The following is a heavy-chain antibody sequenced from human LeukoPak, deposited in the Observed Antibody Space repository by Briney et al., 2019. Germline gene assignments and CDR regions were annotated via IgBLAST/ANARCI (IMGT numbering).Heavy chain of an antibody. CDR1: GFTFSCYA. J-gene: IGHJ3*02. CDR2: ISSDGGST. CDR3: ARWVSTSYDAFDI. V-gene: IGHV3-64*01. Sequence: AGGSLRLSCAASGFTFSCYAMHWVRQAPGKGLEYVSAISSDGGSTYYANSVKGRFTISRDNSKNMLYLQMGSLRAEDMAVYYCARWVSTSYDAFDIWGQGTMVTVSS. D-gene: IGHD6-6*01.